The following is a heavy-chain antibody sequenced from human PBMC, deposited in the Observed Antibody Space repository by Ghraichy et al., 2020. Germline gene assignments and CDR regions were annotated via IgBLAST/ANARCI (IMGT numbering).Heavy chain of an antibody. CDR2: IYYTGST. J-gene: IGHJ4*02. D-gene: IGHD3-3*01. Sequence: SETLSLTCTVSGGSMSDYYWTWIRQPPGKGLQWIGYIYYTGSTNYNPSLKSRVTISVDTSKTQFSLKLSSVTAADTAVYYCARASLPYFDYYYWGQGTLVTVSS. CDR1: GGSMSDYY. CDR3: ARASLPYFDYYY. V-gene: IGHV4-59*01.